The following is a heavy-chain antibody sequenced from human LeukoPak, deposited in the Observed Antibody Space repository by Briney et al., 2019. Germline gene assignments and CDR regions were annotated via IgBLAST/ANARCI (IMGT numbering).Heavy chain of an antibody. CDR1: GYTFTGYY. CDR2: INPSGGST. V-gene: IGHV1-46*01. CDR3: ARERGIVLMGY. D-gene: IGHD2-8*01. Sequence: ASVKVSCKASGYTFTGYYMHWVRQAPGQGLEWMGIINPSGGSTSYAQKFQGRVTMTRGMSTSTVYVELSSLRSEDTAVYYCARERGIVLMGYWGQGTLVTVSS. J-gene: IGHJ4*02.